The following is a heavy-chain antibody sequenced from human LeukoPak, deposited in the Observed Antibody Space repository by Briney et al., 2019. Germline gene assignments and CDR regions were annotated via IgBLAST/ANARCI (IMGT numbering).Heavy chain of an antibody. D-gene: IGHD6-13*01. CDR1: GGTFSSYA. CDR3: ARSLAAAGIKYYYYMDV. Sequence: SVKVSCKASGGTFSSYAISWVRQAPGQGLEWMGGIIPIFGTANYAQKFQGRVTITADKSTSTAYMELSSLRSEDTAVYYCARSLAAAGIKYYYYMDVWGKRTTVTVSS. CDR2: IIPIFGTA. J-gene: IGHJ6*03. V-gene: IGHV1-69*06.